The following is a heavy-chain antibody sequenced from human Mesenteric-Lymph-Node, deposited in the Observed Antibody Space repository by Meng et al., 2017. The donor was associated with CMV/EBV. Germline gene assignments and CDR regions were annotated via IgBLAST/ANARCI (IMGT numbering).Heavy chain of an antibody. CDR1: GFTVSSNE. V-gene: IGHV3-38-3*01. J-gene: IGHJ4*02. CDR2: ISGGST. Sequence: GESLKISCAASGFTVSSNEMSWVRQAPGKGLEWVSSISGGSTYYADSRKGRFTISRHNAKNSLYLQMNSLRAEDTAVYYCARMGQLVRQFDYWGQGTLVTVSS. CDR3: ARMGQLVRQFDY. D-gene: IGHD6-6*01.